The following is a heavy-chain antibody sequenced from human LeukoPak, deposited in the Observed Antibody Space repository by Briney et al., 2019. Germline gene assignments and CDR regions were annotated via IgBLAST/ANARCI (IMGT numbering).Heavy chain of an antibody. V-gene: IGHV3-11*04. CDR2: IRSSGNAI. CDR1: GFTFSDYY. D-gene: IGHD3-9*01. J-gene: IGHJ4*02. Sequence: GGSLRLSCAASGFTFSDYYMSWIRQAPGKGLEWLSYIRSSGNAIYSADSVKGRFTISRDNARNSLYLQMNSLRAEDTAVYYCARDEYDILTDYDYWGQGILVTVSS. CDR3: ARDEYDILTDYDY.